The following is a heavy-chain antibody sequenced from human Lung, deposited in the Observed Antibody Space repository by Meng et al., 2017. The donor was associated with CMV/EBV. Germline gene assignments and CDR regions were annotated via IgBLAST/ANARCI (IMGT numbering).Heavy chain of an antibody. CDR2: LSYDENTK. D-gene: IGHD4-11*01. CDR3: ARDDYSNFPVAY. J-gene: IGHJ4*02. CDR1: GFTLSNYA. Sequence: GGSLRLXCVASGFTLSNYAMHWVRQAPGKGLEWVAFLSYDENTKYYADSVKGRFTISRDISKNTLFLQMNSLRPEDTALYYCARDDYSNFPVAYWGQGTLVTVSS. V-gene: IGHV3-30*04.